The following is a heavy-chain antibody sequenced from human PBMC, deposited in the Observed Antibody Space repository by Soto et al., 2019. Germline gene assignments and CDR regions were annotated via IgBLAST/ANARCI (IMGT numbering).Heavy chain of an antibody. J-gene: IGHJ4*02. CDR3: ARVMSDFWSGYFYFDY. Sequence: ASVKVSCKASGYTFTSYAMHWVRQAPGQRLEWMEWINAGNGNTKYSQKFQGRVTITRDTSASTAYMELSSLRSEDTAVYYCARVMSDFWSGYFYFDYWGQGTLVTVSS. V-gene: IGHV1-3*01. CDR1: GYTFTSYA. D-gene: IGHD3-3*01. CDR2: INAGNGNT.